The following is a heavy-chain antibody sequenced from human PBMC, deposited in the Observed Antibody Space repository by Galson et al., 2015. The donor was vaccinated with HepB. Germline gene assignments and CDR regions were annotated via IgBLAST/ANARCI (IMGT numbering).Heavy chain of an antibody. CDR1: GFTFSSYG. CDR3: AKDGHDHDIEYFDY. V-gene: IGHV3-30*18. J-gene: IGHJ4*02. D-gene: IGHD1-1*01. Sequence: SLRLSCAASGFTFSSYGMHWVRQAPGKGLEWVAVISYDGSNKYYADSVKGRFTISRDNSKNTLYLQMNSLRAEDTAVYYCAKDGHDHDIEYFDYWGQGTLVTVSS. CDR2: ISYDGSNK.